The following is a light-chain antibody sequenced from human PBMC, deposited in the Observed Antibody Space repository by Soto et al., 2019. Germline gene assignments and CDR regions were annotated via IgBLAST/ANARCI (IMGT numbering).Light chain of an antibody. CDR2: DAS. J-gene: IGKJ1*01. Sequence: DIQTTQSPSTLSASVGDRVTITCRASQSISSWLAWYQQQPGIAPKLLIYDASSLESGVPSSFSGGGSGTEFTLIISSLHPDYVATYYCQQYNSYWTFGQGTKVDI. CDR3: QQYNSYWT. V-gene: IGKV1-5*01. CDR1: QSISSW.